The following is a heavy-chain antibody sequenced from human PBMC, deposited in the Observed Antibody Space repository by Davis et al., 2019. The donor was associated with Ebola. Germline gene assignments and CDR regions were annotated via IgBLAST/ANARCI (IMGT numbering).Heavy chain of an antibody. CDR2: ISATGADI. D-gene: IGHD2-8*01. J-gene: IGHJ4*02. Sequence: GESLKISCAASGSNFDIAWVSWVRQAPGGGLEWVSGISATGADIKYADSVRGRFSISRDDSKNTLYLQMDSLRAEDTAVFYCAEGGTNNFLGANWGQGTLVTVSS. CDR1: GSNFDIAW. CDR3: AEGGTNNFLGAN. V-gene: IGHV3-23*01.